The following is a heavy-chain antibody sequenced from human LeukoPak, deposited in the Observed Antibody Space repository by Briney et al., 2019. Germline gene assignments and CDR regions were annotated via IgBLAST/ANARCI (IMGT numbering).Heavy chain of an antibody. CDR2: INHSGST. J-gene: IGHJ3*02. V-gene: IGHV4-34*01. CDR1: GGSFSGYY. CDR3: ARGWELLSVAFDI. Sequence: SETLSLTCAVYGGSFSGYYWSWIRQPPGKGLEWIGEINHSGSTNYNPSLKSRVTISVDTSKNQFSLKLSSVTAADTAVYYCARGWELLSVAFDIWGQGTMVTVSS. D-gene: IGHD1-26*01.